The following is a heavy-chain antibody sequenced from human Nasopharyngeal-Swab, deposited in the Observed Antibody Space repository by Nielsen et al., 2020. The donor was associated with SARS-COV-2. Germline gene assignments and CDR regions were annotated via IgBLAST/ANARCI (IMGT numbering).Heavy chain of an antibody. V-gene: IGHV3-30*18. CDR1: GFPFSSYG. D-gene: IGHD1-26*01. J-gene: IGHJ3*02. CDR3: TKEGEWEVLKNAFDI. CDR2: ISYDGSNK. Sequence: GGSLRLSCAASGFPFSSYGMHWVRQAPGKGLEWVAVISYDGSNKYYAASVKGRFTISRDNSKNPLYLQMNSLRAEDTAVYYCTKEGEWEVLKNAFDILGQGTMVTVSS.